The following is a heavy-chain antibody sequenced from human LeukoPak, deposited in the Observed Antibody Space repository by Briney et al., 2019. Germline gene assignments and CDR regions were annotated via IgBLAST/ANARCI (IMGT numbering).Heavy chain of an antibody. CDR1: GYTFTGYY. CDR2: INPNSGGT. V-gene: IGHV1-2*02. Sequence: ASVKVSCKASGYTFTGYYKHWVRQAPGQGLEWMGWINPNSGGTNYAQKFQGRVTMTRDTSISTAYMELSRLRSDDTAVYYCARVYDILNWFDPWGQGTLVTVSS. D-gene: IGHD3-9*01. J-gene: IGHJ5*02. CDR3: ARVYDILNWFDP.